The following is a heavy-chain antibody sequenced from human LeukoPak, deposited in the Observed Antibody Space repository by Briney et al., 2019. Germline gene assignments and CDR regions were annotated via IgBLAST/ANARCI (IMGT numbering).Heavy chain of an antibody. CDR3: AKAAAAGPKGPYYFDY. CDR2: ISTSGGST. V-gene: IGHV3-23*01. J-gene: IGHJ4*02. CDR1: GFTFSSYA. Sequence: GGSLRLSCAASGFTFSSYAMSWVRQAPGKGLEWVSSISTSGGSTFYADSVKGRFTISRDNSKNTLYLQMNSLRAEDTAVYYCAKAAAAGPKGPYYFDYWGQGTLVTVSS. D-gene: IGHD6-13*01.